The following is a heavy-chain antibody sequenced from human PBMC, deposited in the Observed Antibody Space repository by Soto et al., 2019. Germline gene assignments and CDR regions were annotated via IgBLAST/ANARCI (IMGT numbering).Heavy chain of an antibody. D-gene: IGHD2-2*01. CDR2: VSYTGNT. V-gene: IGHV4-31*03. J-gene: IGHJ4*02. CDR1: GGSIGSGGYW. Sequence: QVQLQESGPGLMRPSQTLSLTCTVSGGSIGSGGYWWSWIRQHPGRGLEWIGFVSYTGNTQYNPSLKSRVNISVDTSTKQFSLKLSSVTAADTAVYYCARGTLVWGQGTLVTVSS. CDR3: ARGTLV.